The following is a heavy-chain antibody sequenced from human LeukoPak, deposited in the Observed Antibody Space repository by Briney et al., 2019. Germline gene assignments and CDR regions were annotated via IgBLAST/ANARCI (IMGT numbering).Heavy chain of an antibody. Sequence: GGSLRLSYAASGFTFSSYAMSWVRQAPGKGLEWVSAISGSGGSTYYADSVKGRFTISRDNAKDSLYLQMNSLRAEDTAVYYCARDRIWFGELPFDYWGQGTLVTVSS. D-gene: IGHD3-10*01. CDR3: ARDRIWFGELPFDY. J-gene: IGHJ4*02. V-gene: IGHV3-23*01. CDR2: ISGSGGST. CDR1: GFTFSSYA.